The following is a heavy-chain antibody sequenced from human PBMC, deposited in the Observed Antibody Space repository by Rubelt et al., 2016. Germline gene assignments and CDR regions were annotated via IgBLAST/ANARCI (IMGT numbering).Heavy chain of an antibody. J-gene: IGHJ6*02. CDR3: ARGGRGYDLADYGMDV. Sequence: GISWVGQAPGQGLEWMGWISAYNGNTNYAQKLQGRVTMTTDTSTSTAYMELSSLRSEDTAVYYCARGGRGYDLADYGMDVWGQGTTVTVSS. V-gene: IGHV1-18*01. CDR2: ISAYNGNT. D-gene: IGHD5-12*01. CDR1: G.